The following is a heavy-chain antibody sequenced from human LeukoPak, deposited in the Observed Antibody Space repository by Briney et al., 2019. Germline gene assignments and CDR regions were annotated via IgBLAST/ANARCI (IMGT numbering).Heavy chain of an antibody. J-gene: IGHJ3*02. V-gene: IGHV3-66*01. D-gene: IGHD6-19*01. CDR1: EFSVGSNY. CDR2: IYSGGST. CDR3: ARGLRQWLTRHAFDI. Sequence: GGSLRLSCAASEFSVGSNYMTCVRQAPGQGLEWVSLIYSGGSTYYADSVKGRFTISRDNSKNRLYLQMNSLRAEDTAVYYCARGLRQWLTRHAFDIWGQETMVTVSS.